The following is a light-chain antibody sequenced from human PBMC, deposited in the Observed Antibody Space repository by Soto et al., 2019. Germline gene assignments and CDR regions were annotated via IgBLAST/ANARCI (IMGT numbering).Light chain of an antibody. Sequence: EIVLTQSAATLSLSPGERATLSCRASQSVSSYLGWYQQKPGQAPRLLIYDASNRATGIPARFSGSGSGTDFTITISSLEPEDFAAYYCQQRSNWPGTFGGGTKVEIK. CDR1: QSVSSY. V-gene: IGKV3-11*01. CDR2: DAS. CDR3: QQRSNWPGT. J-gene: IGKJ4*01.